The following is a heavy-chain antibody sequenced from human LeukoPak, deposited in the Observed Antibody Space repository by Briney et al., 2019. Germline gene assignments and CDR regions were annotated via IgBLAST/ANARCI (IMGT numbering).Heavy chain of an antibody. CDR3: ARGSRNVYFDY. V-gene: IGHV3-66*02. CDR1: GFTVSSNF. J-gene: IGHJ4*02. Sequence: GWSLRLSCAASGFTVSSNFMSWVRQAPGKGLEGVSVIYSGGSTYYADSVKGRFTISGDNSKNTLYLQMNSLRPEDTAVYYCARGSRNVYFDYWGQGTLVTVSS. CDR2: IYSGGST. D-gene: IGHD2-8*01.